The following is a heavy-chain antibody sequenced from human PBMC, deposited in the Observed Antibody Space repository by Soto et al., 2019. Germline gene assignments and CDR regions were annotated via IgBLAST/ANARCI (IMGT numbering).Heavy chain of an antibody. Sequence: EVQLVESGGGLVQPGGSLRLSCATSGFTFSSYWMHWVRQAPGKGLVWVSHISSDGSSTSYAESVKGRFTISRDNAKNTMYRQMNSLRAEDTAVYFCARSPYRYSSGYYSDNWGQGTLVTVSS. J-gene: IGHJ4*02. CDR3: ARSPYRYSSGYYSDN. CDR2: ISSDGSST. D-gene: IGHD3-16*02. CDR1: GFTFSSYW. V-gene: IGHV3-74*01.